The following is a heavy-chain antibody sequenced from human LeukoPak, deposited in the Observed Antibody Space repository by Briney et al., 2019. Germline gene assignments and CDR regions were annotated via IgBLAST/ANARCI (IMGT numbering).Heavy chain of an antibody. CDR3: AREHLGVAAADY. Sequence: PGGSLRLSCAASGFIFSDYYMSWIRQAPGKGLEWVSYISNSGSIIHYADSLKGRFTISRDNAKNSVYLQMNSLSADDTAVYYCAREHLGVAAADYWGQGTLVTVSS. D-gene: IGHD6-19*01. CDR2: ISNSGSII. CDR1: GFIFSDYY. V-gene: IGHV3-11*04. J-gene: IGHJ4*02.